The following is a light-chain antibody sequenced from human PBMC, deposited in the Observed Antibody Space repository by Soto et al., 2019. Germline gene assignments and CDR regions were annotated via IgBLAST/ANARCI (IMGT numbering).Light chain of an antibody. V-gene: IGKV3-20*01. Sequence: EIVLTQSPGTMSLSPGERATLSCRASQSISSSHLAWYQQKPDQTPRLLIYGASNRATGIPARFSGSGSGTDFTLTISRLEPEDFAVYYCQHYGNEGTFGPGTQVDLK. CDR1: QSISSSH. CDR2: GAS. J-gene: IGKJ3*01. CDR3: QHYGNEGT.